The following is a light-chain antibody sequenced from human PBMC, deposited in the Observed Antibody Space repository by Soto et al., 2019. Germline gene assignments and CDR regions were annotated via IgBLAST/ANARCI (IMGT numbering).Light chain of an antibody. Sequence: ESVLTQSPGTLSLSPGERATLSCRASQSVSSNYLAWYQHKPGQAPRLLIYGASSRDTGIPDRFSGSGSGTDFTLTISRLEPEDFAVYYCQHYGRSLSITFGQGTRLEIK. CDR1: QSVSSNY. CDR3: QHYGRSLSIT. J-gene: IGKJ5*01. CDR2: GAS. V-gene: IGKV3-20*01.